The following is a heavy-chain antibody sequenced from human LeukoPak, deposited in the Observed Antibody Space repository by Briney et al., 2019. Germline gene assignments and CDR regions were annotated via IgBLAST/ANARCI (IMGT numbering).Heavy chain of an antibody. CDR2: INSDGSST. D-gene: IGHD1-26*01. CDR3: ARGRYYLDP. Sequence: PGGPLRLSCAASGFTFSTYWMHWVRQAPGKGLVWVSRINSDGSSTNYADSVTGRFTISRDNAKNTLYLQMNSLRAEDTAVYYCARGRYYLDPWGQGTLVTVSS. J-gene: IGHJ5*02. V-gene: IGHV3-74*01. CDR1: GFTFSTYW.